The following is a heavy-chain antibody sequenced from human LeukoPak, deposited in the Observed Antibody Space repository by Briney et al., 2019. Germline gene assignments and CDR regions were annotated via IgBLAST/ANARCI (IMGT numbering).Heavy chain of an antibody. V-gene: IGHV1-46*01. D-gene: IGHD6-19*01. Sequence: ASVKVSCKASGYTFTSYYMHWVRQAPGQGLEWMGIINPSGGSTSYAQKFQGRVTMTRDMSTSTVYMELSSLRSEDTAVYYCARAGGSGLIDYWGQGTLVTVSS. J-gene: IGHJ4*02. CDR3: ARAGGSGLIDY. CDR2: INPSGGST. CDR1: GYTFTSYY.